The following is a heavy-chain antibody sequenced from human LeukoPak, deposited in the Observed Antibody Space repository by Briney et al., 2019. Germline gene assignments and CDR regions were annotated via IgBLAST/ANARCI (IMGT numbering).Heavy chain of an antibody. V-gene: IGHV6-1*01. D-gene: IGHD6-13*01. CDR2: IYYRSKWYN. CDR1: GDSVSSNSAA. J-gene: IGHJ4*02. Sequence: SQTLSLTCAISGDSVSSNSAAWNWIRQSPSRGLEWLGRIYYRSKWYNDYAVSVKSRITINPDTSKNQFSLQLNSVTPEDTAVYYCARDVGLRNAAALDYWGQGTLVTVSS. CDR3: ARDVGLRNAAALDY.